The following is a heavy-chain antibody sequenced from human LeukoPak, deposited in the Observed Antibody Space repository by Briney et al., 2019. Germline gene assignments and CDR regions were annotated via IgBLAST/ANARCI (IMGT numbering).Heavy chain of an antibody. CDR2: INSDGSST. D-gene: IGHD1-26*01. V-gene: IGHV3-74*01. CDR3: ARDRNTGSSYENLFEY. J-gene: IGHJ4*02. CDR1: GFTFSSYW. Sequence: PGRSLTLSCAVSGFTFSSYWMHWVRQAPGKGLVWVSRINSDGSSTSYADSVKGRFTISRDNAKNTLYLQMSTLRAEDTSVYYCARDRNTGSSYENLFEYWGQGSLVTVSS.